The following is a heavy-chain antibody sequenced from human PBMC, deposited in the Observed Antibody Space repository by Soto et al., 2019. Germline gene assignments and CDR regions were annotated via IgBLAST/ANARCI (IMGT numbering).Heavy chain of an antibody. CDR3: AAGTSKGYFDWSNFDN. D-gene: IGHD3-9*01. Sequence: SVKVSCKASGFTFTSSAVQWVRQARGQRLEWIGWIVVGSGNTNYAQKFQERVTITTDMSTSTAYMELSSLRSEDTAVYYCAAGTSKGYFDWSNFDNWGQGTLVTVSP. CDR1: GFTFTSSA. CDR2: IVVGSGNT. V-gene: IGHV1-58*01. J-gene: IGHJ4*02.